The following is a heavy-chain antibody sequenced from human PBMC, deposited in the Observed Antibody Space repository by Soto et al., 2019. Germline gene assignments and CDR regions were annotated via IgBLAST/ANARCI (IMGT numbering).Heavy chain of an antibody. Sequence: QVQLVQSGAEVKKPGASVKVSCQASGYTCTSYGIGRVRQATGQGLEWMGWISAYNGNKKYAQKLHGRVTMTTDTSTSTAYMELRSLRSDDTAVYYCARDFPPVDYWGQGTLVTVSS. CDR2: ISAYNGNK. CDR1: GYTCTSYG. CDR3: ARDFPPVDY. V-gene: IGHV1-18*01. J-gene: IGHJ4*02.